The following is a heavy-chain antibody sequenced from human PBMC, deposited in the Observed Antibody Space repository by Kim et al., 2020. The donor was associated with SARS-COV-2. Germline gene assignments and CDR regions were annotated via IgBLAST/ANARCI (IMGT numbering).Heavy chain of an antibody. D-gene: IGHD6-19*01. Sequence: GGSLRLSCSASGFTFSSYAMHWVRQAPGKGLEYVSAISSNGGSTYYADSVKGRFTISRDNSKNTLYLQMSSLRAEDTAVYYCVKFGGWPHREDWFDPWGQGTLVTVSS. CDR3: VKFGGWPHREDWFDP. CDR1: GFTFSSYA. CDR2: ISSNGGST. V-gene: IGHV3-64D*06. J-gene: IGHJ5*02.